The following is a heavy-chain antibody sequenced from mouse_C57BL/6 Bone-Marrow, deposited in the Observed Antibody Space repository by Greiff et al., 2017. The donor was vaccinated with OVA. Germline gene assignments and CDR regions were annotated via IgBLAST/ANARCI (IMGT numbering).Heavy chain of an antibody. CDR2: IDPENGDT. V-gene: IGHV14-4*01. J-gene: IGHJ2*01. D-gene: IGHD1-1*01. CDR1: GFNIKDDY. Sequence: VQLKQSGAELVRPGASVKLSCTASGFNIKDDYMHWVKQRPEQGLEWIGWIDPENGDTEYASKFQGKATITADTSSNTASLQLSSLASEGTAVDYCTTPLYSYGNYWGQGTTLTVSS. CDR3: TTPLYSYGNY.